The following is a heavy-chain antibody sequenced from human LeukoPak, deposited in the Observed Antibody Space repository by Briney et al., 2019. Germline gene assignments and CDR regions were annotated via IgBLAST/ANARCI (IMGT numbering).Heavy chain of an antibody. CDR3: ARHSRGRWYVFDY. Sequence: GGSLRLSCAASGFTFSSYAMSWVRQAPRKGLEWVSGINGSGGNTYYAESVKGRFTISRDNSNNTLYLQMNSLRAEDTAVYYCARHSRGRWYVFDYWGQGTLVTVSS. J-gene: IGHJ4*02. D-gene: IGHD6-13*01. CDR1: GFTFSSYA. V-gene: IGHV3-23*01. CDR2: INGSGGNT.